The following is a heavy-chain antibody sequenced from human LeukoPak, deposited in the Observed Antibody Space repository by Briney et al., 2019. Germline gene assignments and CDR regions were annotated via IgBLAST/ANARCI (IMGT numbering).Heavy chain of an antibody. J-gene: IGHJ4*02. CDR2: INHSGST. Sequence: SETLSLTCAVYGGSFSGYYWSWIRQPPGKGLEWIGEINHSGSTNYNPSLKSRVTISVDTSKNQFSLKLSSVTAADTAVYYCARLWGYCSGGSCYFDYWGQGTLVTVSS. CDR3: ARLWGYCSGGSCYFDY. D-gene: IGHD2-15*01. V-gene: IGHV4-34*01. CDR1: GGSFSGYY.